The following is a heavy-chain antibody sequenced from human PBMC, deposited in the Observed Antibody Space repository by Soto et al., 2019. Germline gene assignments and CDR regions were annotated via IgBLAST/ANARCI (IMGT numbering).Heavy chain of an antibody. Sequence: PGGSLRLSWAASGFTFSSYAMSWVRQAPGKGLEWVSAISGSGGSTYYADSVKGRFTISRDNSKNTLYLQMNSLRAEDTAVYYCAKDPLILKRITMVRGFYTAEDYWGQGTLVTVSS. CDR3: AKDPLILKRITMVRGFYTAEDY. V-gene: IGHV3-23*01. D-gene: IGHD3-10*01. J-gene: IGHJ4*02. CDR1: GFTFSSYA. CDR2: ISGSGGST.